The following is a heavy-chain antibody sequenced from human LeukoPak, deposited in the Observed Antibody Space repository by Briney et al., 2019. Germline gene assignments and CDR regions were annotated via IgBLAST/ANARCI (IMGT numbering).Heavy chain of an antibody. D-gene: IGHD3-22*01. V-gene: IGHV4-4*07. J-gene: IGHJ3*02. Sequence: SETLSLTCTVSGGSISSYYWSWIRQPAGKGLEWIGRIYTSGSTNYNPSLKSRVTMSVDTSKNQFSLKLSSVTAADTAVYYCARQRLRYDSNGYSTSYEVADIWGQGTVVTVSS. CDR2: IYTSGST. CDR1: GGSISSYY. CDR3: ARQRLRYDSNGYSTSYEVADI.